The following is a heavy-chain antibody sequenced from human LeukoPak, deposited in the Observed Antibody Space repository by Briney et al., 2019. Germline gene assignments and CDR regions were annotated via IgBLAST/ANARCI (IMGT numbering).Heavy chain of an antibody. Sequence: GGSLRLSCAASGFTFSSYAMSWVRQAPGKGLEWVSVISGSGGSIYYADSVKGRFTISRDNSKSTLYLQMNSLRVEDTAIYYCAREAFYKSGWYSLFGHWGQGTLVTVSS. CDR1: GFTFSSYA. J-gene: IGHJ4*02. V-gene: IGHV3-23*01. CDR3: AREAFYKSGWYSLFGH. CDR2: ISGSGGSI. D-gene: IGHD6-19*01.